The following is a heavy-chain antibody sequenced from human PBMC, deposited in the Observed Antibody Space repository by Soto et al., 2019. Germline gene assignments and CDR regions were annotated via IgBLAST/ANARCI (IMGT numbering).Heavy chain of an antibody. D-gene: IGHD3-3*01. Sequence: WGSLRLSCAASGFIFSYYEMHCFRHAPFEWLQWVAVIAYDGSGKYYADSVRGRFTISRDKSENFLYLQMNGLRVDDTAIYYCARGAFDSMCGVVDSVYHGLDVWGQGTTVTVSS. CDR3: ARGAFDSMCGVVDSVYHGLDV. V-gene: IGHV3-30*03. CDR1: GFIFSYYE. J-gene: IGHJ6*02. CDR2: IAYDGSGK.